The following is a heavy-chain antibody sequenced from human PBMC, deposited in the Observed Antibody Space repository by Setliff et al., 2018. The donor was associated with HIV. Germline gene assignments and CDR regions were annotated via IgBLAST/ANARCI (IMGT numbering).Heavy chain of an antibody. CDR2: IVPILGIA. CDR3: ARIPTGGAFDI. CDR1: GGTFTNSA. J-gene: IGHJ3*02. D-gene: IGHD7-27*01. Sequence: SVKVSCKSSGGTFTNSAIGWVRQAPGQGLEWMGAIVPILGIANSAQKFQGRVTITTDESTNTAYMELSSLRSEDTAVYYCARIPTGGAFDIWGQGTVVTVSS. V-gene: IGHV1-69*10.